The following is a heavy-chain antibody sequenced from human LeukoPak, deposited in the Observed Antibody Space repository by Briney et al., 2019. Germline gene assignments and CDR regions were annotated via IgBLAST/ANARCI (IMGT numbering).Heavy chain of an antibody. V-gene: IGHV3-30*04. CDR3: AREADSFDY. CDR2: ILYDGSKK. J-gene: IGHJ4*02. CDR1: GFTVSSYA. Sequence: GGSLRLYCAVSGFTVSSYAMHWVRQAPGKGLEWVAVILYDGSKKYYADSVKGRFTISRDNSKNTLYLQMNSLRAEDTAVYYCAREADSFDYWGQGTLVTVSS.